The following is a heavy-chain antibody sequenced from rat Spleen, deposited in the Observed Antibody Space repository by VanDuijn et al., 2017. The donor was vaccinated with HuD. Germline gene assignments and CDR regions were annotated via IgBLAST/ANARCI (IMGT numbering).Heavy chain of an antibody. Sequence: VQVVESGGGLVQPKESLKISCAASGFTFSNAAMYWVRQAPGKGLECIARIRTKPNFYATYYAASVKGRFTISRDDSKSTLYLQMDSLRSEDTATYYCARQYGYSSYTGDWYFDFWGPGTMVAVSS. CDR1: GFTFSNAA. D-gene: IGHD1-2*01. CDR3: ARQYGYSSYTGDWYFDF. CDR2: IRTKPNFYAT. J-gene: IGHJ1*01. V-gene: IGHV10-5*01.